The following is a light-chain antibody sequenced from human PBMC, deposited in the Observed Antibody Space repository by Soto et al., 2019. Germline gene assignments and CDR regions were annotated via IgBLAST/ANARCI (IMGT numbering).Light chain of an antibody. V-gene: IGLV2-11*01. CDR1: SSDVGGYNY. J-gene: IGLJ1*01. CDR2: DVS. Sequence: QSVLTQPRSVSGSPGQSVTISCTGTSSDVGGYNYVSWYQQHPGKAPKLMIYDVSKRPSGVPDRFSGSKSGNTASLTISGLQAEDEADYYCCSYAGSYTFVFAPGTKVTV. CDR3: CSYAGSYTFV.